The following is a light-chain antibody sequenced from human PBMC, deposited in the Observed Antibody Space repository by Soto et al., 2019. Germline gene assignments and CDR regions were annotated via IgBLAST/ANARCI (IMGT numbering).Light chain of an antibody. CDR2: WAS. V-gene: IGKV4-1*01. CDR3: QQRHMWPIT. J-gene: IGKJ5*01. Sequence: DIVMTQASDSLAVSLGERATINCKSSQILLYSSNNKNYLAWYQQKPGQPPKLLIYWASTRESGVPDRFSGSGSGTDFTLTISSLEPEDSAVYYCQQRHMWPITFGQGTRLEIK. CDR1: QILLYSSNNKNY.